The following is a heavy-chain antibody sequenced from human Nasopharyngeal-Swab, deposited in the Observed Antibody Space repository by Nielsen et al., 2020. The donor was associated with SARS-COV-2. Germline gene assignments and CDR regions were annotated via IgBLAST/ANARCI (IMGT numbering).Heavy chain of an antibody. CDR3: ARDPQKYSSSWYDY. Sequence: ASVKVSCKASGYTFTSYGISWVRQAPGQGLEWMGWISAYNGNTNYAQKLQGRVTMTTDTSTSTACMELRSLRSDDTAVYYCARDPQKYSSSWYDYWGQGTLVTVSS. V-gene: IGHV1-18*01. D-gene: IGHD6-13*01. J-gene: IGHJ4*02. CDR2: ISAYNGNT. CDR1: GYTFTSYG.